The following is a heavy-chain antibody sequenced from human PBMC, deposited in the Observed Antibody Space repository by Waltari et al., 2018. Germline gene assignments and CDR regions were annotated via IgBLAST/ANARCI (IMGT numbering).Heavy chain of an antibody. CDR2: VGTVHDT. CDR1: GFTFSNYD. Sequence: EVLLVESGGGLVQPGGSLRLSCAASGFTFSNYDMHWVRQAPGKGLEWVSAVGTVHDTYYSGSVKGRFTISRENARNSFYLQMNSLRVDDTAVYYCAREGDDGYNYDCWGQGTLVTVSS. J-gene: IGHJ4*02. D-gene: IGHD5-18*01. CDR3: AREGDDGYNYDC. V-gene: IGHV3-13*01.